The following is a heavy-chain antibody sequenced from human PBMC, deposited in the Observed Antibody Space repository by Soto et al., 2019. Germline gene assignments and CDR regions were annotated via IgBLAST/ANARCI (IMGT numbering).Heavy chain of an antibody. CDR1: GYTFTSND. CDR2: MNPANGNT. V-gene: IGHV1-8*01. CDR3: AARSCGGVYCYAIDY. Sequence: QVQLVQSGAEVKKPGASVKVSCKASGYTFTSNDINWVRQASGQGLEWMGWMNPANGNTGSAQKVQGRVTMTRNTSINTAYMELSSLRSEDTAVYYCAARSCGGVYCYAIDYWGQVTLVTVSS. D-gene: IGHD2-21*01. J-gene: IGHJ4*02.